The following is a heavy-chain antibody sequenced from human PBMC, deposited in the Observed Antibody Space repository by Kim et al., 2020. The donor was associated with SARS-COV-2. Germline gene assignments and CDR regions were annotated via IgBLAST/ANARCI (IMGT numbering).Heavy chain of an antibody. Sequence: STNSNPSLKSRVTISVDTSKNQFSLKLSSVTAADTAVYYCARDSSPRGFDYWGQGTLVTVSS. D-gene: IGHD3-22*01. V-gene: IGHV4-34*01. CDR3: ARDSSPRGFDY. J-gene: IGHJ4*02. CDR2: ST.